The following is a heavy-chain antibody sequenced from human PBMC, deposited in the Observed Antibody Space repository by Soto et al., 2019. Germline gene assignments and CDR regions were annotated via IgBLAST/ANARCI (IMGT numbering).Heavy chain of an antibody. V-gene: IGHV1-69*02. CDR1: GGTFSTYT. J-gene: IGHJ4*02. D-gene: IGHD2-15*01. CDR3: AMRSTVVVAATEGVVY. CDR2: IIPILGIA. Sequence: QVQLVQSGAEVKKPGSSLKVSCKASGGTFSTYTISWVRQAPGQGLEWIGRIIPILGIANYAQKFQGSVTMTADTATMTAYMELRSLRSADTAVYYWAMRSTVVVAATEGVVYWGQGTRVSVSS.